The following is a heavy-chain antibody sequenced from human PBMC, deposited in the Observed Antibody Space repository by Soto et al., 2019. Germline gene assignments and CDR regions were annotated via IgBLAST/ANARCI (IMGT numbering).Heavy chain of an antibody. CDR1: GGSISSGGYY. CDR2: IYYSGST. CDR3: ARSLILEPPRGWFDP. V-gene: IGHV4-31*03. J-gene: IGHJ5*02. Sequence: SETLSLTCTVSGGSISSGGYYWSWIRQHPGKGLEWIGYIYYSGSTYYNPSLKSRVTISVDTSKNQFSLKLSSVTAADTAVYYCARSLILEPPRGWFDPWGQGTLVTVSS. D-gene: IGHD3-3*01.